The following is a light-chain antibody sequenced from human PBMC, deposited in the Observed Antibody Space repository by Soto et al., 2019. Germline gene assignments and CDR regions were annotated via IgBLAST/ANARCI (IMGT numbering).Light chain of an antibody. CDR2: AAS. V-gene: IGKV1-39*01. CDR3: QQSYNTPVT. CDR1: QGLSSW. Sequence: DIQMTQCRPTLSPCFLDRVTITCRASQGLSSWLAWYQQKPGKAPKLLIYAASNLQSGVPSRFSGSGSGTDFTLTISSLQPEDFATYYCQQSYNTPVTFGQGTKVDIK. J-gene: IGKJ1*01.